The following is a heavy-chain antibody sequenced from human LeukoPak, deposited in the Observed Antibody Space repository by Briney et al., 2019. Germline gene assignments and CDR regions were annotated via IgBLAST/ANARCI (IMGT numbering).Heavy chain of an antibody. D-gene: IGHD3-9*01. CDR2: IYPGDSDT. V-gene: IGHV5-51*01. CDR3: ARRRTILSDRDFDY. Sequence: GASLKISCKGAGSIFSSYWIGWVRPMPGKGLGWMGIIYPGDSDTRYSPSFQGQVTISADKSISTAYLQWSSLKASDTAMYYCARRRTILSDRDFDYWGQGTLVTVSS. CDR1: GSIFSSYW. J-gene: IGHJ4*02.